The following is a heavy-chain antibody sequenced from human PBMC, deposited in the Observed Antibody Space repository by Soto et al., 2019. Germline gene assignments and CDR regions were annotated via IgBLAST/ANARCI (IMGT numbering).Heavy chain of an antibody. D-gene: IGHD3-10*01. Sequence: PSETLSLTCTVSGGSISSGGYYWSWIRQHPGKGLEWIGNIYYSGRTYYNPSLKSRVTISVDTSKNQFSLKLSSVTAADTAVYYCATLWFGEFPYYYYGMDVWGQGTTVTVSS. V-gene: IGHV4-31*03. CDR2: IYYSGRT. CDR1: GGSISSGGYY. J-gene: IGHJ6*02. CDR3: ATLWFGEFPYYYYGMDV.